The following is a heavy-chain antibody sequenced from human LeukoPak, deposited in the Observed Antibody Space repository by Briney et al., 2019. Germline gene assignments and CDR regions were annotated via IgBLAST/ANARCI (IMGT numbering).Heavy chain of an antibody. J-gene: IGHJ4*02. CDR1: GFTFSSYA. D-gene: IGHD3-22*01. V-gene: IGHV3-30*04. CDR2: ISYDGSNK. Sequence: PGGSLRLSCAASGFTFSSYAMHWVRQAPGKGLEWVAVISYDGSNKYYADSVKGRFTISRDNSKNTVYLQMNSLRAEDTALYYCAKGYYDSSGARFFDFWGQGTLVTVSS. CDR3: AKGYYDSSGARFFDF.